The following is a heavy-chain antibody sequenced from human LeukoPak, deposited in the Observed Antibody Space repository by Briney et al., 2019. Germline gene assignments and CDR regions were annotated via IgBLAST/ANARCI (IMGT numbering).Heavy chain of an antibody. D-gene: IGHD7-27*01. CDR3: VREEDYWGSPH. V-gene: IGHV4-61*02. CDR1: GGSISSGSYY. Sequence: PSETLSLTCTVSGGSISSGSYYWTWIRQPAGKGLEWIGRIYVGGSPNYNPSLEGRLTISIDMSKNQFSLRLNSVTAADTATYFCVREEDYWGSPHWGQGILVSVSS. CDR2: IYVGGSP. J-gene: IGHJ4*02.